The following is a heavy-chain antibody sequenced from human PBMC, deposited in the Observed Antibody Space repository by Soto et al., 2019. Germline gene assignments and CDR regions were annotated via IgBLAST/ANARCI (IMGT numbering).Heavy chain of an antibody. CDR2: IYFGAGT. V-gene: IGHV3-53*01. D-gene: IGHD2-15*01. CDR3: ARFSGHPPQWY. CDR1: GFSVSTKY. Sequence: EVQLVESGGGLIQPGGSLRLSCAASGFSVSTKYMIWVRRPPGRGLEWVSVIYFGAGTYYADSVKGRFTISRDNSGNTVYLQMNSLRVEDTAVYYCARFSGHPPQWYWGQGTLVTVSS. J-gene: IGHJ4*02.